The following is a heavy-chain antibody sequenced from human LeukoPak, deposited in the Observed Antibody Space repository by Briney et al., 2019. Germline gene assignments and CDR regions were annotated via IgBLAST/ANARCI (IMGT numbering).Heavy chain of an antibody. J-gene: IGHJ4*02. Sequence: GASVKVSCKASGYTFTSYYMHWVRQAPGQGLEWMGIINPSGGSTSYAQKFQGRVTMTRDMSTSTVYMELSSLRSEDTAVYYCAKGYDILTGYYNEFDYWGQGTLVTVSS. CDR2: INPSGGST. CDR3: AKGYDILTGYYNEFDY. V-gene: IGHV1-46*01. D-gene: IGHD3-9*01. CDR1: GYTFTSYY.